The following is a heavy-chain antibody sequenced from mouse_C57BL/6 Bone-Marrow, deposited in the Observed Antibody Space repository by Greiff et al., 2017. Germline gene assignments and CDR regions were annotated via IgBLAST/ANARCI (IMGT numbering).Heavy chain of an antibody. CDR3: YGSSSY. Sequence: VQLQQPGAELVKPGASVKLSCKASGYTFTSYWMHWVKQRPGQGLEWIGMIHPNSGSTNYNEKFKSKATLTVDQSSSTAYMQLSSLTSEDSAVYYCYGSSSYWGQGTLVTVSA. V-gene: IGHV1-64*01. CDR1: GYTFTSYW. J-gene: IGHJ3*01. CDR2: IHPNSGST. D-gene: IGHD1-1*01.